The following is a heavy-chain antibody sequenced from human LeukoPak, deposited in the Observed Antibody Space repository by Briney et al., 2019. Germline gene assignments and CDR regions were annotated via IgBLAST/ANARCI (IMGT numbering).Heavy chain of an antibody. D-gene: IGHD3-10*01. Sequence: PGGSLRLSCAASGFTFSSYEMNWVRQAPGKGLEGVSYISSSGSTIYYADSVKGRFTISRDNAKNSLYLQMNSLRAEDTAIYYCAKDGLGGFGDYMDVWGKGTSVTVSS. CDR1: GFTFSSYE. CDR3: AKDGLGGFGDYMDV. J-gene: IGHJ6*03. CDR2: ISSSGSTI. V-gene: IGHV3-48*03.